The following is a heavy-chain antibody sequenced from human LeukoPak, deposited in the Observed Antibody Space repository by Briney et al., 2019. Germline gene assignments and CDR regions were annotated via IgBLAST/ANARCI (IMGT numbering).Heavy chain of an antibody. V-gene: IGHV1-69*13. CDR1: AGTFSSYA. D-gene: IGHD4-17*01. CDR2: IIPIFGTA. Sequence: SVKVSCKASAGTFSSYAISWVRQAPGQGLEWMGGIIPIFGTANYAQKFQGRVTITADESTSTAYMELSSLRSEDTAVYYCASLMTTVTTVFDYWGQGTLVTVSS. J-gene: IGHJ4*02. CDR3: ASLMTTVTTVFDY.